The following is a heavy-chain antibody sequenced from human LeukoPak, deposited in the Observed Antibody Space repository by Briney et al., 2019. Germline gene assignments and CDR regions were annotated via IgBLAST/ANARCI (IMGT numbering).Heavy chain of an antibody. V-gene: IGHV4-39*01. CDR3: ARQPIVIVPAAPDY. J-gene: IGHJ4*02. Sequence: SETLSLTCTVSGGSISSSSYYWGWIRQPPGKGLEWIGTISYSGNTYYNPSLKSRVTISGDTSKNQFALKLSSVTAADTAVYYCARQPIVIVPAAPDYWGQGTLVAVSS. D-gene: IGHD2-2*01. CDR1: GGSISSSSYY. CDR2: ISYSGNT.